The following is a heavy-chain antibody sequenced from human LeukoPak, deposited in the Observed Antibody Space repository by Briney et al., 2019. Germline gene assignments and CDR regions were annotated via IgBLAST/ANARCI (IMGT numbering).Heavy chain of an antibody. D-gene: IGHD6-19*01. CDR3: ARRRGIAVAGTYYFDY. CDR2: IYPGDSDT. J-gene: IGHJ4*02. Sequence: GESLKISCKGSGYSFTSYWIGWVRQMPGKGLEWMGIIYPGDSDTRYSPSFQGQVTISADKSISTAYLQWSSLKASDTATYYCARRRGIAVAGTYYFDYWGQGTLVTVSS. V-gene: IGHV5-51*01. CDR1: GYSFTSYW.